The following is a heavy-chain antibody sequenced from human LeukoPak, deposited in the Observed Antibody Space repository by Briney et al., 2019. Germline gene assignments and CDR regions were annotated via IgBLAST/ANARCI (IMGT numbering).Heavy chain of an antibody. V-gene: IGHV7-4-1*02. J-gene: IGHJ3*02. CDR1: GYTFTGYY. CDR2: INTNTGNP. D-gene: IGHD1-7*01. CDR3: ASLRLELRSYAFDI. Sequence: ASVKVSCKASGYTFTGYYMHWVRQAPGQGLEWMGWINTNTGNPTYAQGFTGRFVFSLDTSVSTAYLQISSLKAEDTAVYYCASLRLELRSYAFDIWGQGTMVTVSS.